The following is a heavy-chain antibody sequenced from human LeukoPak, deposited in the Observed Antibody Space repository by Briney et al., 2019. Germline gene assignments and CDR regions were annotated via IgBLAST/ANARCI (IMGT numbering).Heavy chain of an antibody. J-gene: IGHJ4*02. V-gene: IGHV3-23*01. CDR1: GFSFSSYA. CDR3: AKEDIVSTMGNFDY. CDR2: LTGSGATT. D-gene: IGHD5/OR15-5a*01. Sequence: GGSLRLSCAASGFSFSSYAMSWVRQAPGKGLEWVSALTGSGATTNYADSVKGRFTISRDNSKNSLFLQMNSLRAEDTAVYYCAKEDIVSTMGNFDYWGQGTLVTVSS.